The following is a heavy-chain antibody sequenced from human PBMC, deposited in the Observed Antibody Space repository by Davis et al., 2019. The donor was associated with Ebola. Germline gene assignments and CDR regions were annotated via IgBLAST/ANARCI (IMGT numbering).Heavy chain of an antibody. J-gene: IGHJ4*02. CDR2: IIPILGIA. CDR1: GGTFSSYA. Sequence: SVKVSCKASGGTFSSYAISWVRQAPGQGLEWMGRIIPILGIANYAQNFQGRVTMTRDTSTTTVYMELSSLRSEDTAVYYCARDLTVRGIAAAGSGYWGQGTLVTVSS. D-gene: IGHD6-13*01. CDR3: ARDLTVRGIAAAGSGY. V-gene: IGHV1-69*04.